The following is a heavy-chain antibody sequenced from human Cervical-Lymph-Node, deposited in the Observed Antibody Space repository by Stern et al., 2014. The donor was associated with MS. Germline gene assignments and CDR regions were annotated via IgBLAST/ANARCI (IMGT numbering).Heavy chain of an antibody. Sequence: VQLLQPGAEVKKPGESLKISCKGSGYSFTSYWIGWVRQMPGKGLEWMGIIYPGDSDTRYSPSFQGQVTISADKSISTAYLQWSSLKASDTAMYYCARQSTIFGVVIAFDYWGQGTLVTVSS. D-gene: IGHD3-3*01. CDR2: IYPGDSDT. CDR3: ARQSTIFGVVIAFDY. J-gene: IGHJ4*02. CDR1: GYSFTSYW. V-gene: IGHV5-51*01.